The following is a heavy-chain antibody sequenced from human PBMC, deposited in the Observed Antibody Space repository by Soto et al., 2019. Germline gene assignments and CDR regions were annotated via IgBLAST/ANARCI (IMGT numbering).Heavy chain of an antibody. Sequence: PSETLSLTCAVYVGSFSGYYWTWIRQPPGKGLEWIGEINHGGSTNCNPSLKSRVTISVDTSKNQFSLKLTSLTAADTAVYYCARGAYCNRRDCQGGFAPWGQGTPVTVSS. CDR1: VGSFSGYY. CDR2: INHGGST. D-gene: IGHD2-2*01. CDR3: ARGAYCNRRDCQGGFAP. V-gene: IGHV4-34*01. J-gene: IGHJ5*02.